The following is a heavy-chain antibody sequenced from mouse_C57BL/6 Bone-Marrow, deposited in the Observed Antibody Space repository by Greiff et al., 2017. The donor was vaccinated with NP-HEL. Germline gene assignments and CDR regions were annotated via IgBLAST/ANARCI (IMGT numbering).Heavy chain of an antibody. Sequence: EVQLVESGGGLVKPGGSLKLSCAASGFTFSSYAMSWVRQTPEKRLEWVATISDGGSYTYYPDNVKGRFTLSRDNAKNTLYLQMSNLKSEDTAMYYCARGGDSNYRGWFAYWGQGTLVTVSA. D-gene: IGHD2-5*01. CDR1: GFTFSSYA. V-gene: IGHV5-4*01. CDR3: ARGGDSNYRGWFAY. CDR2: ISDGGSYT. J-gene: IGHJ3*01.